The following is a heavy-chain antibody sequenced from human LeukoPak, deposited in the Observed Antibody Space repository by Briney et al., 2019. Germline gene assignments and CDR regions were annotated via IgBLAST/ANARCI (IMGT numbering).Heavy chain of an antibody. Sequence: ASVKVSCKASGYTFTDYYMHWVRQAPGQGLEWMGWINPNSGGTNYAQKFQGRVTMTRDTSISTAYMELSRLRSDDTAVYYCASPLGSYPPYSSGWYWGQGTLVTVSS. CDR2: INPNSGGT. CDR1: GYTFTDYY. V-gene: IGHV1-2*02. D-gene: IGHD6-19*01. J-gene: IGHJ4*02. CDR3: ASPLGSYPPYSSGWY.